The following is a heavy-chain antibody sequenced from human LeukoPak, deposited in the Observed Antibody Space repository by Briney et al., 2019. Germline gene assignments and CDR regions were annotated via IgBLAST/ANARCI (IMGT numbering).Heavy chain of an antibody. CDR3: AKDVVVVAATEIDY. Sequence: GGSLRLSCAASGFTFSSYSMNWVRQAPGKGLVWVSRINSDGSSTSYADSVKGRFTISRDNSKNTLYLQMNSLRAEDTAVYYCAKDVVVVAATEIDYWGQGTLVTVSS. D-gene: IGHD2-15*01. CDR1: GFTFSSYS. CDR2: INSDGSST. J-gene: IGHJ4*02. V-gene: IGHV3-74*01.